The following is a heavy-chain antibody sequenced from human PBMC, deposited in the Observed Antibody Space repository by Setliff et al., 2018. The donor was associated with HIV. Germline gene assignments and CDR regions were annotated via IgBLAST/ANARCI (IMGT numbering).Heavy chain of an antibody. CDR2: VSSSANII. CDR1: GFTFSTYS. Sequence: GGSLRLSCAASGFTFSTYSMHWVRQAPGKGLEWVSVVSSSANIIYYGDAVKGRFTISRDNAKNSLFLQLNSLRAEDTAVYYCTTDLVDPPAFGLDYWGLGTLVTVSS. V-gene: IGHV3-21*01. J-gene: IGHJ4*02. CDR3: TTDLVDPPAFGLDY. D-gene: IGHD3-3*02.